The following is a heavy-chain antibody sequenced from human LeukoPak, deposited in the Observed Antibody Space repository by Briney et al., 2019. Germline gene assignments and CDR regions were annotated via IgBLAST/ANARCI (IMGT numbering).Heavy chain of an antibody. CDR3: ARGYCTNAVCSLGPTQA. D-gene: IGHD2-8*01. CDR1: GFTFSSYA. J-gene: IGHJ4*02. Sequence: GGSLRLSCAASGFTFSSYAMSWVRQAPGKGLEWVSAISGSGGSTYYADSVKGRFTISRDNSKNTLYLQMNSLRAEDTAVYYCARGYCTNAVCSLGPTQAWGQGTLVTVFS. V-gene: IGHV3-23*01. CDR2: ISGSGGST.